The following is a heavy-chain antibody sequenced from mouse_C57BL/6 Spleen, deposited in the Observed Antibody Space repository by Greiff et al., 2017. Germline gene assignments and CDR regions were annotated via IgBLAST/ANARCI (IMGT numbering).Heavy chain of an antibody. Sequence: EVQRVESGPGMVKPSQSLSLTCTVTGYSITSGYDWHWIRHFPGNKLEWMGYISYSGSTNYNPSLKSRISITHDTSKNHFFLKLNSVTTEDTATYYCARELTGNWYFDVWGTGTTVTVSS. V-gene: IGHV3-1*01. D-gene: IGHD4-1*01. CDR3: ARELTGNWYFDV. CDR2: ISYSGST. J-gene: IGHJ1*03. CDR1: GYSITSGYD.